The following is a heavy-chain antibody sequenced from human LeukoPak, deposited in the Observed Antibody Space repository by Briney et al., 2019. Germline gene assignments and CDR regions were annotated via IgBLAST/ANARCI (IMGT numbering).Heavy chain of an antibody. D-gene: IGHD2-21*02. Sequence: GGSLRLSCAASGFTFSSYGLHWVRQAPGKGLEWMTFIRYDGSYKYYAGSVKGRFTISRDNSKNTLYLQMNSLRAEDTGVYFCAKDHGDYYSYYYGLDVWGQGTTVTVSS. CDR3: AKDHGDYYSYYYGLDV. CDR2: IRYDGSYK. CDR1: GFTFSSYG. J-gene: IGHJ6*02. V-gene: IGHV3-30*02.